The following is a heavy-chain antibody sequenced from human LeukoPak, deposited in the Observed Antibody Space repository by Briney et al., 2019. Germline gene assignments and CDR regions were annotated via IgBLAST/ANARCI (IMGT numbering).Heavy chain of an antibody. CDR2: IYYSGST. CDR3: ARGRDPLWY. J-gene: IGHJ4*02. Sequence: SETLSLTCTVSGGSISSSSYYWGWIRQPPGKGLEWIGYIYYSGSTNYNPSLKSRVTISVDTSKNQFSLKLSSVTAADTAVYYCARGRDPLWYWGQGTLVTVSS. V-gene: IGHV4-61*05. D-gene: IGHD2-21*02. CDR1: GGSISSSSYY.